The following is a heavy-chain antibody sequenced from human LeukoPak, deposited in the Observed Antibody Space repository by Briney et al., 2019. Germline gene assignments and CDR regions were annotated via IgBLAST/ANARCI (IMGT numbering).Heavy chain of an antibody. CDR3: ARGGRDGYTLYPLDY. Sequence: SETLSLTCTVSGGSISSYYWSWNRQPPGKGLEWIGYIYYSGSTNYNPSLKSRVAISVDTSKNQLSLKLRSVTAADTAVYYCARGGRDGYTLYPLDYWGQGTLVTVSS. CDR1: GGSISSYY. CDR2: IYYSGST. D-gene: IGHD5-24*01. V-gene: IGHV4-59*08. J-gene: IGHJ4*02.